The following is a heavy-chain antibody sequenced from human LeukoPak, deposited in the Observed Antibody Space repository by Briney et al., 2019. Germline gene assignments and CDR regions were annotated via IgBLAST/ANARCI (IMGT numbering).Heavy chain of an antibody. CDR2: IIPIFGTA. J-gene: IGHJ6*03. V-gene: IGHV1-69*01. D-gene: IGHD3-3*01. CDR3: ARALPYDFWSGYPRYYYYYMDV. Sequence: WAAVEISFKASGGTFSSYAISWVRPAPGQGLEGMGGIIPIFGTANYAQKFQGRVTITADESTSTAYMELSSLRSEDTAVYYCARALPYDFWSGYPRYYYYYMDVWGKRTTVTVSS. CDR1: GGTFSSYA.